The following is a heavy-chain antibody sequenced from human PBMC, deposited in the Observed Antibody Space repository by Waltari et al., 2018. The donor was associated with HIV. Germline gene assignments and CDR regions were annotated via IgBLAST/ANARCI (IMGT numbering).Heavy chain of an antibody. CDR2: FYYRGST. CDR1: GGSMNIYY. V-gene: IGHV4-59*01. CDR3: VRGGDYYDSSGFGNDAFDI. J-gene: IGHJ3*02. Sequence: QVQLQESGPGLVKPSETLSLICSVSGGSMNIYYWSWIRQPPGKGLEWIGNFYYRGSTNHNPSFKSRVTISVDTSKNQSSLKLSSVTAADTAVYYCVRGGDYYDSSGFGNDAFDIWGQGTRVTVSS. D-gene: IGHD3-22*01.